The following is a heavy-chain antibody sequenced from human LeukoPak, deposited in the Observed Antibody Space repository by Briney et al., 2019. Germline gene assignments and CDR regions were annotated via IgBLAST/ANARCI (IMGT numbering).Heavy chain of an antibody. J-gene: IGHJ2*01. Sequence: GGSLRLSCAASGFSFDDYGMSWVRQAPGKGLEWVSGINWNGGSTGYVDSVKGRFTISRDNAKNSLYLQMNSLRAEDTAVYYCASNWGPFWYFDLWGRGTLVTVSS. CDR2: INWNGGST. CDR3: ASNWGPFWYFDL. D-gene: IGHD3-16*01. CDR1: GFSFDDYG. V-gene: IGHV3-20*04.